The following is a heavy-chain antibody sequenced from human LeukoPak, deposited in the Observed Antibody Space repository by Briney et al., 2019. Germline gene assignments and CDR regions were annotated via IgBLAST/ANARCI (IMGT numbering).Heavy chain of an antibody. CDR2: INPSGGST. J-gene: IGHJ4*02. V-gene: IGHV1-46*01. CDR1: GYTFTSYY. Sequence: ASVKVSCKASGYTFTSYYMHWVRQAPGQGLEWMGIINPSGGSTSHAQKFQGRVTMTRDTSTSTVYMELSSLRSEDTAVYYCARVGRIWSGYYTTFDYWGQGTLVTVSS. CDR3: ARVGRIWSGYYTTFDY. D-gene: IGHD3-3*01.